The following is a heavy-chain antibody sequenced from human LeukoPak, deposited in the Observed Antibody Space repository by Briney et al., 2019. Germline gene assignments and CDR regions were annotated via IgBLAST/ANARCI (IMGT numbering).Heavy chain of an antibody. D-gene: IGHD3-22*01. CDR2: IYSGGST. CDR1: GFTVSSNY. Sequence: GGSLRLSCAASGFTVSSNYMSWVRQAPGRGLEWVSVIYSGGSTYYADSVKGRFTISRDNSKNTLYLQMNSLRAEDTAVYYCASPYYDSTSGAFDIWGQGTMVTVSS. CDR3: ASPYYDSTSGAFDI. J-gene: IGHJ3*02. V-gene: IGHV3-53*01.